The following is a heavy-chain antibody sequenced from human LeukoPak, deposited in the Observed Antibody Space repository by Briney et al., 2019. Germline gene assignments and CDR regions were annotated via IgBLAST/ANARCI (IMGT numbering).Heavy chain of an antibody. CDR3: ARDLAAAGTWFDP. CDR1: GFTFSSYG. CDR2: IWYDTSNK. J-gene: IGHJ5*02. Sequence: GGSLRLSCAASGFTFSSYGMHWVRQAPGKGLEWVAVIWYDTSNKYYADSVKGRFTISRDNSKNTLYLQTNSLRAEDTAVYYCARDLAAAGTWFDPWGQGTLVTVSS. V-gene: IGHV3-33*01. D-gene: IGHD6-13*01.